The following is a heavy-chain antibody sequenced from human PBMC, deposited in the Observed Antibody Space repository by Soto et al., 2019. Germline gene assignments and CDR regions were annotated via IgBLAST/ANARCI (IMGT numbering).Heavy chain of an antibody. J-gene: IGHJ4*01. D-gene: IGHD2-8*01. CDR1: GDSISSDNW. CDR3: VQNGAYALEY. V-gene: IGHV4-4*02. CDR2: IYRGTTP. Sequence: SETLSLTCAVSGDSISSDNWWSWVRQPPEKWLEWIGEIYRGTTPTYNPSLESRVTISVDKSKNHFSLKLNSVTAADTAVYYGVQNGAYALEYWGHGTLVTVSS.